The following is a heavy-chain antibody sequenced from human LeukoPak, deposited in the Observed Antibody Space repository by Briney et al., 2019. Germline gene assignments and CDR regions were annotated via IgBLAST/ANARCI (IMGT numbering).Heavy chain of an antibody. CDR2: MNPNSGNT. V-gene: IGHV1-8*02. D-gene: IGHD3-10*01. CDR3: ASAKLLWFGESRFDWFDP. J-gene: IGHJ5*02. CDR1: GGTFSSYA. Sequence: ASVKVSCTASGGTFSSYAISWVRQATGQGLEWMGWMNPNSGNTGYAQKFQGRVTMTRNTSISTAYMELSSLRSEDTAVYYCASAKLLWFGESRFDWFDPWGQGTLVTVSS.